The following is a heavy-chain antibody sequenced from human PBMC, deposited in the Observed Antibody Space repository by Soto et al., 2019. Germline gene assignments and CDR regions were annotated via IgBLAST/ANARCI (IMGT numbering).Heavy chain of an antibody. V-gene: IGHV2-5*02. D-gene: IGHD1-26*01. Sequence: QITLKESGPTLVKPTQTLTLTCTFSGFSLSTSGVGVGWILQPPGKALEWLALIYWDDDKRYSPSLKSRLTITKDTSKNQVVLTMTNMDPVDTATYYCAHRRRPYSGSFYGWFDPWGQGTLVTVSS. J-gene: IGHJ5*02. CDR1: GFSLSTSGVG. CDR2: IYWDDDK. CDR3: AHRRRPYSGSFYGWFDP.